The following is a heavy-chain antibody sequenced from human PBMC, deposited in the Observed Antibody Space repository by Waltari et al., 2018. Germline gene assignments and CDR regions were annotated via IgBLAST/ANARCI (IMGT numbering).Heavy chain of an antibody. CDR2: SFYGGST. J-gene: IGHJ4*02. CDR1: GGSIHNYY. Sequence: QVQLQESGPGLVKPSETLSLTCTVSGGSIHNYYWSWIRQPPGKGLEWFGYSFYGGSTTYTPSLKSRVTMSVDTSNNRFSLKLNSVTAADTAVYYCARHPSASGTYYDSWGQGTLVTVSS. CDR3: ARHPSASGTYYDS. V-gene: IGHV4-59*08. D-gene: IGHD1-26*01.